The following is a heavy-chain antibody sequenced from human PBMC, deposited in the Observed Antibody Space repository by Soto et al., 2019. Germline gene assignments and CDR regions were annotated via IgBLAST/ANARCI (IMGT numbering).Heavy chain of an antibody. J-gene: IGHJ6*02. Sequence: GGSLRLSCAASGFPFSTLAMHWVRQAPGKGLERVAVISYDGSNTYYADSVKGRFTISRDNSKNTLYLQMNSLRAEDTAVYYCAKFGRTQAGMDVWGQGTTVTVS. D-gene: IGHD2-2*01. CDR3: AKFGRTQAGMDV. V-gene: IGHV3-30-3*02. CDR1: GFPFSTLA. CDR2: ISYDGSNT.